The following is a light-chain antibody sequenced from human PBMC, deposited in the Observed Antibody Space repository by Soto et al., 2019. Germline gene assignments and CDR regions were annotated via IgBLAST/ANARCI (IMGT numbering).Light chain of an antibody. V-gene: IGLV2-14*01. J-gene: IGLJ1*01. CDR3: SSYTSSSTRV. CDR2: DVS. CDR1: SSDVGGYNY. Sequence: QSALTQPASVSGSPGQSITISCTGTSSDVGGYNYVSWYQQHPGKAPKLMIYDVSNRPSGVSNRFSGSKSGNTASLTISGLXXXDXAXYYCSSYTSSSTRVFGTGTKLTVL.